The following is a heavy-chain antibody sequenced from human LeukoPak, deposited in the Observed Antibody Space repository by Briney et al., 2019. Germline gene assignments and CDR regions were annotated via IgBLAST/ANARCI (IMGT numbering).Heavy chain of an antibody. Sequence: PGGSLRLSCAASGFTFSSYSMNWVRQAPGKGLEWVSYISSSSSTIYYADSVKGRFTISRDNAKNSLYLQMNSLRAEDTAVYYCARAGALTILGNWGQGTLVTVSS. D-gene: IGHD3-3*01. CDR2: ISSSSSTI. J-gene: IGHJ4*02. V-gene: IGHV3-48*01. CDR1: GFTFSSYS. CDR3: ARAGALTILGN.